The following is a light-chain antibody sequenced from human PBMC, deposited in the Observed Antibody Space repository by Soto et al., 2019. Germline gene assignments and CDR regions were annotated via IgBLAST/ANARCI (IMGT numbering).Light chain of an antibody. Sequence: EIVLTQSPGTLSLSPGERATLSCRASQSVSSSYLAWYQQKPGQAPRLLIYGASSRATGIPDRFSGSGSGTDFTLTISRLEPEDFAVYYCQQHGSSPGWTFGQGTKVDIK. J-gene: IGKJ1*01. V-gene: IGKV3-20*01. CDR2: GAS. CDR3: QQHGSSPGWT. CDR1: QSVSSSY.